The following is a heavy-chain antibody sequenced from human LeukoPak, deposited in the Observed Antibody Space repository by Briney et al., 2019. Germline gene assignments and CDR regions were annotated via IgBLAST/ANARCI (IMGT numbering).Heavy chain of an antibody. V-gene: IGHV1-18*01. CDR2: ISAYNGNT. J-gene: IGHJ4*02. CDR1: GYTFSTYG. Sequence: ASVKVSCKAFGYTFSTYGINWVRQAPGQGLEWMGWISAYNGNTNYAQKLKGRVTMTTDTSTSTAYMELRSLRSDDTAVYYCARDDALVATGSFDYWGQGTLVTVSS. CDR3: ARDDALVATGSFDY. D-gene: IGHD5-12*01.